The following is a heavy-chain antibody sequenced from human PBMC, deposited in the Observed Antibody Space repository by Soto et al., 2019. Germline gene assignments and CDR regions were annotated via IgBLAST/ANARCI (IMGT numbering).Heavy chain of an antibody. CDR3: ARLGQQLTYFYFYMDV. D-gene: IGHD6-13*01. CDR1: GGSVSSGSYY. V-gene: IGHV4-61*01. J-gene: IGHJ6*03. CDR2: IYYSGST. Sequence: PSETLSLTCTVSGGSVSSGSYYWSWIRQPPGKGLEWIGYIYYSGSTNYNPSLKSRVTISVDTSKNQFSLKLSSVTAADTAVYYCARLGQQLTYFYFYMDVWGKGTTVTVSS.